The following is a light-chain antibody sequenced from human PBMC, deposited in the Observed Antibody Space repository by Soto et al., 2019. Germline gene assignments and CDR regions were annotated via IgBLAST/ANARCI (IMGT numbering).Light chain of an antibody. CDR2: GAS. J-gene: IGKJ4*01. Sequence: EIVMTQSPATLSVSPGDGATLSCRASQSVDSNLAWYQQKPGQTPRLLIYGASTRPTGIPARFSGSGSGTECTLTISSLQSEDFAVYYCQQYNDWPLTFGGGTKVEIK. CDR3: QQYNDWPLT. CDR1: QSVDSN. V-gene: IGKV3D-15*01.